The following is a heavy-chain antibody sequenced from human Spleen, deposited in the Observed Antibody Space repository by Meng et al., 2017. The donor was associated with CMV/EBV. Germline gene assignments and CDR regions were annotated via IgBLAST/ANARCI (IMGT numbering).Heavy chain of an antibody. D-gene: IGHD6-13*01. Sequence: ASVKVSCKASGYAFTGYYMHWVRQAPGQGLEWMGWINVNAGSTNYAQNFQGRVTMTRDTSISTAYMELSRLRSDDTAVYYCARDLGSSTVDYWGQGTLVTVSS. CDR2: INVNAGST. J-gene: IGHJ4*02. CDR3: ARDLGSSTVDY. V-gene: IGHV1-2*02. CDR1: GYAFTGYY.